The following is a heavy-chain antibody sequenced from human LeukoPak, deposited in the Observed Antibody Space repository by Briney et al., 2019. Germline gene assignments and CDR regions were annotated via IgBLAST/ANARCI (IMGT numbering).Heavy chain of an antibody. CDR1: GGSISSSSYY. CDR2: IYYSGST. V-gene: IGHV4-39*01. J-gene: IGHJ4*02. D-gene: IGHD5-18*01. Sequence: SETLSLTCTVSGGSISSSSYYWGWIRQPPGKGLEWIGSIYYSGSTYYNPSLKSRVTISVDTSKNQFSLKLSSVTAADTAVYYCARSGTTWTQLWFADYWGQGTLVTVSS. CDR3: ARSGTTWTQLWFADY.